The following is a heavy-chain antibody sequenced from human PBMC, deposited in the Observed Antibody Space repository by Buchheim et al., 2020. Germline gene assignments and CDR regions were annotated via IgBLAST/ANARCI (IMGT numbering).Heavy chain of an antibody. CDR2: IYYSGST. D-gene: IGHD3-9*01. J-gene: IGHJ4*02. V-gene: IGHV4-39*07. CDR1: GGSISSSSYY. CDR3: ARLTPYYDILAGYYNFNYFDY. Sequence: QLQLQGSGPGLVKPSETLSLTCTVSGGSISSSSYYWAWIRQPPGKGLEWIGSIYYSGSTYYNASLKSRVTILVDTSKNQFSLRLSSVTAAGTAVYYCARLTPYYDILAGYYNFNYFDYWGQGTL.